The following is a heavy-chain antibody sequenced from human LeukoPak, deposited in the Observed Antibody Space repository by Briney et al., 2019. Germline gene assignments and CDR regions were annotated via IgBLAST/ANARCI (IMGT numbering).Heavy chain of an antibody. D-gene: IGHD2-15*01. V-gene: IGHV3-23*01. Sequence: QTGGSLRLSCAASGFSVSGNYLTWVRQAPGKGLEWVSAISASSGRTDYADSVKGRFTISRDNSKNTLFLQMSSLRAEDTAVYYCAPPPPRVVVPAHSPWGQGILVTVSS. CDR3: APPPPRVVVPAHSP. CDR2: ISASSGRT. CDR1: GFSVSGNY. J-gene: IGHJ5*02.